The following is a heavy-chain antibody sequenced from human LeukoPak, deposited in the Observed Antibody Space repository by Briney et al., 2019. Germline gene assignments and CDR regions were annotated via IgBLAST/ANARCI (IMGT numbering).Heavy chain of an antibody. CDR3: ARLGGDAFDI. CDR2: ISSSSSYI. CDR1: GFSFSSEN. V-gene: IGHV3-21*01. Sequence: PGGSLRLSCAASGFSFSSENMNWVRQAPGKGLEWVSSISSSSSYIYYADSVKGRFTISRDNAKNSLYLQMNSLRAEDTAVYYCARLGGDAFDIWGQGTMVTVSS. J-gene: IGHJ3*02. D-gene: IGHD3-10*01.